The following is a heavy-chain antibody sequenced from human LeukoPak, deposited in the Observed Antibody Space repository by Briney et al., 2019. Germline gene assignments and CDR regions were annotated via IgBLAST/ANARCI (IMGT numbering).Heavy chain of an antibody. CDR2: LSRSGTTT. CDR1: GFNSNMFA. CDR3: AKEQRIRHCSEGVCMEGYYFDY. J-gene: IGHJ4*02. V-gene: IGHV3-23*01. D-gene: IGHD2-15*01. Sequence: GGSLRLSCTGTGFNSNMFAMHWVRQAPGKGLEWVSGLSRSGTTTNYADSVKGRFTISRDRSQHTMFLQLNSLRPEDTAVYYCAKEQRIRHCSEGVCMEGYYFDYWGQGTLVTVSS.